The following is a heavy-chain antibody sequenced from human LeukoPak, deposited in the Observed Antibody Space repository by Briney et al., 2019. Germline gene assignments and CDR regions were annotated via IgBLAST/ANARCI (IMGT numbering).Heavy chain of an antibody. V-gene: IGHV4-59*01. Sequence: SETLSLTCTVSGGSISSYYWSWIRQPPGKGLEWTGYIYYSGSTNYNPSLKSRVTISVDTSKNQFSLKLSSVTAADTAVYYCARAPNGDYFNWFDPWGQGTLVTVSS. CDR2: IYYSGST. D-gene: IGHD4-17*01. CDR1: GGSISSYY. CDR3: ARAPNGDYFNWFDP. J-gene: IGHJ5*02.